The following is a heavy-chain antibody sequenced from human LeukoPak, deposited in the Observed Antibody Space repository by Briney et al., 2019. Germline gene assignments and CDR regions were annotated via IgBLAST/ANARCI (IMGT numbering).Heavy chain of an antibody. CDR1: GGSISSGGYS. CDR3: ARHGGYYFDC. D-gene: IGHD3-16*01. J-gene: IGHJ4*02. V-gene: IGHV4-30-2*01. Sequence: PSETLSLTCAVSGGSISSGGYSWSWIRQPPGKGLEWIGYIYHSGSTYYNPSLKSRVTISVDRSKNQFSLKLSSVTAADTAVYYCARHGGYYFDCWGQGTLVTVSS. CDR2: IYHSGST.